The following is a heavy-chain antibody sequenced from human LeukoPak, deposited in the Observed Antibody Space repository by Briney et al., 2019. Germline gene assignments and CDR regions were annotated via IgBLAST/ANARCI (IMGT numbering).Heavy chain of an antibody. Sequence: GSLRLSCVASGFPFSGYWMTWIRQPPGKGLEGIGSISSDGNTLYNTSLKSRVTMSVDTSKNQFSLKLTSVTAADTAVYFCARLKDWYDNGSDKWFDPWGQGTLVTVSS. J-gene: IGHJ5*02. V-gene: IGHV4-59*04. CDR1: GFPFSGYW. D-gene: IGHD3/OR15-3a*01. CDR2: ISSDGNT. CDR3: ARLKDWYDNGSDKWFDP.